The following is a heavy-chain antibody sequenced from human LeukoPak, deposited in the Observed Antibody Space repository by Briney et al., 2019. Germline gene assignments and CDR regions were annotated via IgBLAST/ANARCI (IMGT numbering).Heavy chain of an antibody. CDR2: IYYSGST. V-gene: IGHV4-59*01. CDR1: GGSISSYY. J-gene: IGHJ3*02. Sequence: SETLSLTCTVSGGSISSYYWSWIRQPPGKGLEWIGYIYYSGSTNYNPSLKSRVTISVDTSKNQFSLKLSSVTAADTAVYYCARDFYYYDSSGSFDAFDIWGQGTMVTVSS. CDR3: ARDFYYYDSSGSFDAFDI. D-gene: IGHD3-22*01.